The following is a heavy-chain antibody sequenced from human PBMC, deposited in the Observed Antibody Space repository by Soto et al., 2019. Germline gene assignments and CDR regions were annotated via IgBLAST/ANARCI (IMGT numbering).Heavy chain of an antibody. CDR1: GFSLSTRDVG. D-gene: IGHD2-2*01. CDR2: VYWDDSK. Sequence: QITLNESGPTLVKPTQTLTLTCTFSGFSLSTRDVGVGWIRQPPGEALEWLGVVYWDDSKTYSPSLESRLTITKDTSKNQVVLRMTKMDPVDTATYYCAPCRGGVASFWGQGTLVTVSP. J-gene: IGHJ4*02. V-gene: IGHV2-5*02. CDR3: APCRGGVASF.